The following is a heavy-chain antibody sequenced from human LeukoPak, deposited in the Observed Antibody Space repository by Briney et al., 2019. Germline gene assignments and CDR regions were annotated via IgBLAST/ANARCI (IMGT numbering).Heavy chain of an antibody. CDR3: ARYSSSSRPTYYFDY. Sequence: SETLSLTCTVSGGSISSYYWSWIRQPPGKGLEWIGYIYYSGSTNYNPSLKSRVTISVDTSKNQFSLKLSSVTAADTAVYYCARYSSSSRPTYYFDYWGQGTLVTVSS. D-gene: IGHD6-6*01. J-gene: IGHJ4*02. CDR2: IYYSGST. CDR1: GGSISSYY. V-gene: IGHV4-59*01.